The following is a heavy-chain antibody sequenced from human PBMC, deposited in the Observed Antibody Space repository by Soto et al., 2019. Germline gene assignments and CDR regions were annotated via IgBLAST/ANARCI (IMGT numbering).Heavy chain of an antibody. CDR2: ITGSSSYI. Sequence: EVQLVESRGGLVKPGGSLRLSCEASGFTFSDYSMNWVRQAPGKGLEWVSSITGSSSYIYYADSVKGRFTISRDNAKNSLYLQMNSLRAEDTAVYYCARDRKYNRNYAWFDPWGQGTLVTVSS. J-gene: IGHJ5*02. V-gene: IGHV3-21*01. CDR3: ARDRKYNRNYAWFDP. CDR1: GFTFSDYS. D-gene: IGHD1-7*01.